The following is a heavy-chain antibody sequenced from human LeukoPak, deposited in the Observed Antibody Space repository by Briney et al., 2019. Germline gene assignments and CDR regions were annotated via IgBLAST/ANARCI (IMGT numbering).Heavy chain of an antibody. J-gene: IGHJ4*02. V-gene: IGHV3-7*01. CDR3: ARNPTGYSSGWFEFCP. CDR2: IKEDGSEK. CDR1: RFTFSSYW. D-gene: IGHD6-19*01. Sequence: PGGSLRLSCAASRFTFSSYWMSWVRQAPGKGLEWVANIKEDGSEKYYVDSVKGRFTISRDNAKNSLFLQMNSLRAEDTAVYYCARNPTGYSSGWFEFCPGGQGTLVTVSS.